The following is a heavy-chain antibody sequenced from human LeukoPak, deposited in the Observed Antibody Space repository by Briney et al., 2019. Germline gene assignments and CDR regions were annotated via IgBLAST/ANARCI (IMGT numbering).Heavy chain of an antibody. V-gene: IGHV4-34*01. CDR3: ARDRLTYYYDSSGRLDY. CDR1: GDSFSSYF. D-gene: IGHD3-22*01. Sequence: PSETLSLTCTVSGDSFSSYFWSWIPKPPGKGLEWIGEINHSGSTNYNPSLKSRVTISVDTSKNQFSLKLSSVTAADTAVYYCARDRLTYYYDSSGRLDYWGQGTLVTVSS. CDR2: INHSGST. J-gene: IGHJ4*02.